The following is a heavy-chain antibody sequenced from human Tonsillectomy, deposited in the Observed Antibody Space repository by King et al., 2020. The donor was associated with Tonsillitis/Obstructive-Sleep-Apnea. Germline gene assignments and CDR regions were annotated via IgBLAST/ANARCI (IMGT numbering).Heavy chain of an antibody. CDR3: VRHHEDGDRNYYYYMDV. V-gene: IGHV4-39*01. J-gene: IGHJ6*03. Sequence: QLQESGPGLVKPSETLSLTCTVSGGSISSSSYYWGWIRQPPGKGLEWIGTIYYSGNTYYNPSLKSRVTISVDTAKNPFSLKLRSVTATDTAAYFCVRHHEDGDRNYYYYMDVWGKGTTVTVSS. D-gene: IGHD4-17*01. CDR2: IYYSGNT. CDR1: GGSISSSSYY.